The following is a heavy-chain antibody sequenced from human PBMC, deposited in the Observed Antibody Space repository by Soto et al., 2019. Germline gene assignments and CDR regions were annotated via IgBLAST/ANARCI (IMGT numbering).Heavy chain of an antibody. CDR2: MNPNSGNT. CDR3: ARRELQTRNYYYYYGMDV. J-gene: IGHJ6*02. V-gene: IGHV1-8*01. Sequence: ASVKVSCKASGYTFTSYDINWVRQATGQGLEWMGWMNPNSGNTGYAQKFQGRVTITRNTSISTAYMELSSLRSEDTAVYYCARRELQTRNYYYYYGMDVWGQGTTVTVSS. D-gene: IGHD1-26*01. CDR1: GYTFTSYD.